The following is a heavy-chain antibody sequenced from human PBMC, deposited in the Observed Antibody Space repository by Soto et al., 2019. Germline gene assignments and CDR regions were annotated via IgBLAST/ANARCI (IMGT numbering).Heavy chain of an antibody. J-gene: IGHJ6*03. Sequence: SETLSLPCTVSGGSISSSSYYWGWIRQPPGKGLEWIGSIYYSGSTYYNPSLKSRVTISVDTSKNQFSLKLSSVTAADTAVYYCGGTELNYDFWSGYLSPYYYYYMDVWGKGTTVTVSS. V-gene: IGHV4-39*01. CDR1: GGSISSSSYY. D-gene: IGHD3-3*01. CDR3: GGTELNYDFWSGYLSPYYYYYMDV. CDR2: IYYSGST.